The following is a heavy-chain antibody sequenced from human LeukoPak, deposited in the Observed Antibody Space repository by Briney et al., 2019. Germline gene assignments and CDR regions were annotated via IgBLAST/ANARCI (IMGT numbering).Heavy chain of an antibody. CDR1: GYTFTSYG. Sequence: GASVKVSCKASGYTFTSYGISWVRQAPGQGLEWMGWISAYNGNTNYAQKLQGRVTMTTDTSTSTAYMELRSLRSDDTAVYYCARGVLRFLEWLQPDAFDIWGQGTMVTVSS. V-gene: IGHV1-18*01. D-gene: IGHD3-3*01. J-gene: IGHJ3*02. CDR2: ISAYNGNT. CDR3: ARGVLRFLEWLQPDAFDI.